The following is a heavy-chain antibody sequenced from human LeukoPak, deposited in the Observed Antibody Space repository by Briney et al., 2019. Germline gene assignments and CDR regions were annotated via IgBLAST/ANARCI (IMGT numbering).Heavy chain of an antibody. CDR3: ARVNYDSSGQFDY. Sequence: SETLSLTCTVSGGSISSYYWSWIRQPPGKGLEWIGYIYYSGSTNYNPSLKSRVTISVDTSKNQFSLKLSSVTAADTAVYYCARVNYDSSGQFDYWGQGTLVTVSS. CDR1: GGSISSYY. V-gene: IGHV4-59*01. J-gene: IGHJ4*02. CDR2: IYYSGST. D-gene: IGHD3-22*01.